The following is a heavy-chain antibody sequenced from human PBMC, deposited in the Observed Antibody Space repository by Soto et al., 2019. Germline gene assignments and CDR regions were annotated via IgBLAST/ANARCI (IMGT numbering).Heavy chain of an antibody. D-gene: IGHD6-13*01. CDR3: AKDQGSSWYENNWFDP. Sequence: GGSLRLSCAASGFTFSSYGMHWVRQAPGKGLEWVAVISYDGSNKYYADSVKGRFTISRDNSKNTLYLQMNSLRAEDTAVYYCAKDQGSSWYENNWFDPWGQGTLVTVSS. CDR2: ISYDGSNK. J-gene: IGHJ5*02. CDR1: GFTFSSYG. V-gene: IGHV3-30*18.